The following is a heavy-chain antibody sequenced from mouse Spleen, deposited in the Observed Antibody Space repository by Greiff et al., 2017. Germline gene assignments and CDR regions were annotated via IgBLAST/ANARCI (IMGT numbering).Heavy chain of an antibody. Sequence: EVMLVESGEGLVKPGGSLKLSCAASGFTFSSYAMSWVRQTPEKRLEWVAYISSGGDYIYYADTVKGRFTISRDNARNTLYLQMSSLKSEDTAMYYCTRDTIVPNWYFDVWGTGTTVTVSS. CDR1: GFTFSSYA. CDR2: ISSGGDYI. CDR3: TRDTIVPNWYFDV. V-gene: IGHV5-9-1*02. D-gene: IGHD2-5*01. J-gene: IGHJ1*03.